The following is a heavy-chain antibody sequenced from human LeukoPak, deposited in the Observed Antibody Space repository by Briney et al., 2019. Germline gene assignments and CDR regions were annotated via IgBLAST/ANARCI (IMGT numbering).Heavy chain of an antibody. Sequence: GGSLRLSCAASGFTFSDYYMSWVRQAPGKGLEWVANIKPDGSEKYYVDSVKGRFTISRDNAKNSLYLQMNSLRAEDTAVYYCAVDYYDSSGYVGDAFDIWGQGTMVTVSS. CDR3: AVDYYDSSGYVGDAFDI. V-gene: IGHV3-7*01. J-gene: IGHJ3*02. CDR1: GFTFSDYY. D-gene: IGHD3-22*01. CDR2: IKPDGSEK.